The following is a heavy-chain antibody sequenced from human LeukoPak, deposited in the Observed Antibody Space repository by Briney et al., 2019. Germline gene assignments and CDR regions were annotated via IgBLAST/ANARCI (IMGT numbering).Heavy chain of an antibody. Sequence: GRSLRLSCAASGFTFSSYGMHWVRQAPGKGLEWVAVIWYDGSNKDYADSVKGRFTISRDNSKNTLYLQMNSLRAEDTAVYYCARDTYYHYYDSSGYYIDYWGQGTLVTVSS. D-gene: IGHD3-22*01. J-gene: IGHJ4*02. CDR1: GFTFSSYG. CDR3: ARDTYYHYYDSSGYYIDY. V-gene: IGHV3-33*01. CDR2: IWYDGSNK.